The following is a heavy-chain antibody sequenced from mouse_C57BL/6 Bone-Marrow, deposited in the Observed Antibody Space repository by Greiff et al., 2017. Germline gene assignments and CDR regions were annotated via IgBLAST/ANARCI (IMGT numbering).Heavy chain of an antibody. CDR2: IDPENGDT. J-gene: IGHJ2*01. V-gene: IGHV14-4*01. CDR3: TTRVSSYVDY. CDR1: GFNIKDDY. D-gene: IGHD1-1*01. Sequence: VQLQQSGAELVRPGASVKLSCTASGFNIKDDYMHWVKQRPEQGLEWIGWIDPENGDTEYASKFQGKATITADTSSNTAYLQLSSLTSEDTAVYYCTTRVSSYVDYWGQGTTLTVSS.